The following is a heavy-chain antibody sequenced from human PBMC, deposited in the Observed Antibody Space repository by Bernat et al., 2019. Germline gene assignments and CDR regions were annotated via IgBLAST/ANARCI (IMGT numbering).Heavy chain of an antibody. CDR1: GFTFSAFW. D-gene: IGHD6-13*01. CDR3: ARSSSWYSGTY. Sequence: EVQLVESGGGLVQPGGSLRLSCATSGFTFSAFWMNWVRQAPGKGLEWVANIKQDGSQKYYVDSVKGRFTISRDNAKNSLYLQMNSLRAEDTAVYYCARSSSWYSGTYWGPGTLVNVSS. V-gene: IGHV3-7*03. J-gene: IGHJ4*02. CDR2: IKQDGSQK.